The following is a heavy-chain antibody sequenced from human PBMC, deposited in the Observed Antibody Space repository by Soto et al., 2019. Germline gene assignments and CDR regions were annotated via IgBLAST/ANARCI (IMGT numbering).Heavy chain of an antibody. CDR3: ARDGFCTSSTCRIGNGFEP. CDR2: VNHRGST. Sequence: PSETLSLTCASYVVSLSGYYWSWIRHSPGKGLEWVGGVNHRGSTYNPALESRATMSVDTSKNQFSLKLSSMTAADTAVYYCARDGFCTSSTCRIGNGFEPWGQGTLVIVSS. J-gene: IGHJ5*02. V-gene: IGHV4-34*01. CDR1: VVSLSGYY. D-gene: IGHD2-2*03.